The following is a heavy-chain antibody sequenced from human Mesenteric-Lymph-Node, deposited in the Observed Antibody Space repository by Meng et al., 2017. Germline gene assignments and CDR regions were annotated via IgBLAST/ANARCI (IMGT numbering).Heavy chain of an antibody. CDR1: GGTFSSYA. CDR3: ARLGIAARRPPSGLDV. Sequence: QGELVQSGAEVKKPGSSVKVSCTDSGGTFSSYAISWVRQAPGQGLEWMGGIIPIFGTANYEQKFQGRVTITADESTSTAYMELSSLRSEDTAVYYCARLGIAARRPPSGLDVWGQGTMVTVSS. CDR2: IIPIFGTA. J-gene: IGHJ6*02. D-gene: IGHD6-6*01. V-gene: IGHV1-69*01.